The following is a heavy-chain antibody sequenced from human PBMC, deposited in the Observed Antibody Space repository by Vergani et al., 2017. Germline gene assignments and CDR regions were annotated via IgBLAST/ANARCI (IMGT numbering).Heavy chain of an antibody. Sequence: QVQLVESGGGVVQPGRSLRLYCAASGFTFSNYGMHWVRQAPGKGMEWVAVISYDVSNKYYADTVKGRFTISSDNSKNTLYLQMNSLRAEDTAVYYCAKDLNWNYDEYWLDAFDIWGQGTMVTVSS. CDR2: ISYDVSNK. D-gene: IGHD1-7*01. CDR3: AKDLNWNYDEYWLDAFDI. V-gene: IGHV3-30*18. CDR1: GFTFSNYG. J-gene: IGHJ3*02.